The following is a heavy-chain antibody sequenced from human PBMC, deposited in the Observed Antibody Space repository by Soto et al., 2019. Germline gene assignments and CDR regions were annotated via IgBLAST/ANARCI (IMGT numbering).Heavy chain of an antibody. J-gene: IGHJ6*02. V-gene: IGHV3-53*02. Sequence: EVQLVETGGDLIQPGGSLRLSCAASGFTVSSDSMTWVRQAPGKGLEWISIIYSDNNTAYADAVKGRFSISRDTSKNILYLLMNSLRAEDTAEYYCARHYSAMGVWGQGTTVTVSS. CDR1: GFTVSSDS. CDR2: IYSDNNT. CDR3: ARHYSAMGV.